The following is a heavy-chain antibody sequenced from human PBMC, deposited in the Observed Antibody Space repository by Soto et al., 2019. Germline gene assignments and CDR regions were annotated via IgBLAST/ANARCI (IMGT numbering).Heavy chain of an antibody. CDR2: IYYSGST. CDR1: GGSISSYY. D-gene: IGHD4-17*01. Sequence: SETLSLTCTVSGGSISSYYWSWIRQPPGKGLEWIGYIYYSGSTNYNPSLKSRVTISVDTSKNQFSLKLSSVTAADTAVYYCARSAATVTLFDYWGQGTLVTVSS. J-gene: IGHJ4*02. CDR3: ARSAATVTLFDY. V-gene: IGHV4-59*01.